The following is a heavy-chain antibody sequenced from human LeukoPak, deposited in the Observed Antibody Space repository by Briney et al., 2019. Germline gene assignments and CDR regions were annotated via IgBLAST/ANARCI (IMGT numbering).Heavy chain of an antibody. D-gene: IGHD3-10*01. CDR3: ASAAGWELGY. CDR2: IKQDGSEK. J-gene: IGHJ4*02. Sequence: PGGSLRLSCAASGSTFSRYWMSWVRQPPEKGLEWVANIKQDGSEKNYVDSVKGRFTISRDNAKNSLYLQMNSLRAEDTAVYYCASAAGWELGYWGQGTLVTVSS. V-gene: IGHV3-7*01. CDR1: GSTFSRYW.